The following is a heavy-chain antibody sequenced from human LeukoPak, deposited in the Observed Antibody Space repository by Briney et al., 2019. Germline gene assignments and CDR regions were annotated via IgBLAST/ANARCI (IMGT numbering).Heavy chain of an antibody. Sequence: SQTLSLTCAISGDSVSSNSAAWNWIRQSPSRGLEWLGRTYYRSNWYNDYAVSVKSRITINPDTSKNQFSLQLNSVTPEDTAVYYCARDRKVATSDQYYYYYYGMDVWGQGTTVTVSS. D-gene: IGHD5-12*01. CDR2: TYYRSNWYN. J-gene: IGHJ6*02. CDR1: GDSVSSNSAA. CDR3: ARDRKVATSDQYYYYYYGMDV. V-gene: IGHV6-1*01.